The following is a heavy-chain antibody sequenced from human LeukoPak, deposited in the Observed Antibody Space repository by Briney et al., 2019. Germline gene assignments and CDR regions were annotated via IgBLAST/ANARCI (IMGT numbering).Heavy chain of an antibody. D-gene: IGHD4-17*01. CDR2: INHSGYT. Sequence: PSETLSLTCALSGVSFNDYYWRWVRKTPGKGLEWIGEINHSGYTNDSPSFKSRVTLSIDTSRKQFSRNLRSVTVADTGIYYCTRMTTGHDYWGQGTLVTVSS. CDR3: TRMTTGHDY. J-gene: IGHJ4*02. CDR1: GVSFNDYY. V-gene: IGHV4-34*01.